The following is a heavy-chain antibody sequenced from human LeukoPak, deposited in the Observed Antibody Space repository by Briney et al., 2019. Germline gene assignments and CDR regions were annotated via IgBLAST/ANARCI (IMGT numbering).Heavy chain of an antibody. J-gene: IGHJ4*02. CDR1: GGSISSSSYY. CDR3: ASPPTRGYSYGPFDC. CDR2: IYYSGRT. D-gene: IGHD5-18*01. V-gene: IGHV4-39*01. Sequence: KSSETLSLTCTVSGGSISSSSYYWGWIRQPPGKGLEWIGSIYYSGRTYYNPSLKSRVTISVDTSKNQFSLKLSSVTAADTAVYYCASPPTRGYSYGPFDCWGQGTLVTVSS.